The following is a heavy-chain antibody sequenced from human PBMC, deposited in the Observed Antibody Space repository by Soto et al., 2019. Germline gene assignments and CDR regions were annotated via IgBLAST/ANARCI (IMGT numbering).Heavy chain of an antibody. Sequence: SETRSLTCTLSGASISIPPPYWAWIRQPPGKGLEWIGHIFYSGRTTSGPSLTSRVSISADTAKNQFSLKLSSMSAAAGGVYFCVGFKSASLFGHWGQGTLVTVSS. V-gene: IGHV4-39*01. CDR1: GASISIPPPY. CDR3: VGFKSASLFGH. D-gene: IGHD2-21*01. J-gene: IGHJ4*02. CDR2: IFYSGRT.